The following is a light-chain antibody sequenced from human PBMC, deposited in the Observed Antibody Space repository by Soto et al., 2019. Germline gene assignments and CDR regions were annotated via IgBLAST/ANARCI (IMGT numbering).Light chain of an antibody. J-gene: IGKJ2*01. CDR3: QHYGSSGYT. Sequence: EIVLTQSPGTLSLSPGERATLSCRASQSVSSSYLTWYQQKPGQAPRLLIYGASSRATGIPDRFSGSGSGTDFPLTNSRLEPEDFAVDYCQHYGSSGYTFGQGTKLEIK. CDR1: QSVSSSY. CDR2: GAS. V-gene: IGKV3-20*01.